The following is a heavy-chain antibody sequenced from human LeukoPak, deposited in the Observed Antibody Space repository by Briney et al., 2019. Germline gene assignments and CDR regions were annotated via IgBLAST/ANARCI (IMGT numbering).Heavy chain of an antibody. CDR1: GYTFTSYG. J-gene: IGHJ3*02. CDR3: ARDARGYCSSTSCPVAAFDI. D-gene: IGHD2-2*01. Sequence: ASVKVSCKASGYTFTSYGISWVRQAPGQGLEWMGWLSAYNGNTNYAQKLQGRVTMTTDTSTSTAYMELRSLRSDDTAVYYCARDARGYCSSTSCPVAAFDIWGQGTMVTVSS. CDR2: LSAYNGNT. V-gene: IGHV1-18*04.